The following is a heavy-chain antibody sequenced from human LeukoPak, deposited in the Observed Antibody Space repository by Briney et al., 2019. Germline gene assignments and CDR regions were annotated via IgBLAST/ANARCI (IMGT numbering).Heavy chain of an antibody. V-gene: IGHV1-69-2*01. CDR1: GYTFTYYY. D-gene: IGHD2-15*01. CDR3: ATVSVVLPR. CDR2: VDPEDGET. Sequence: ASVKVSCKVSGYTFTYYYMHWVPQAPAKGLEGMGLVDPEDGETIYAETFQSRVTITADTSTDTAYMELSSVSSEDTAVYYCATVSVVLPRWGQGTLVTVSS. J-gene: IGHJ4*02.